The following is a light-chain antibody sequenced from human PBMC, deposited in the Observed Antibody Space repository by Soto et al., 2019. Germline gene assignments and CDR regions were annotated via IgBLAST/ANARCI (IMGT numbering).Light chain of an antibody. J-gene: IGKJ1*01. CDR1: QSVSSY. CDR3: QQRSTWPRK. V-gene: IGKV3-11*01. CDR2: DAS. Sequence: EIVLTQSPATLSLSPGERATLSCRASQSVSSYLAWYQQKPGQAPRLLIYDASNRATGIPARFSGSGSGTDFTLPISSLAPEDFAVYYCQQRSTWPRKFGQGTKGDIK.